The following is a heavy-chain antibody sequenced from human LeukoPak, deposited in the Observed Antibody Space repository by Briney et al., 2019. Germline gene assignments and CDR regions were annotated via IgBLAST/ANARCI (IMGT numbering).Heavy chain of an antibody. V-gene: IGHV4-59*12. CDR1: GGSISSYY. Sequence: SETLSLTCTVSGGSISSYYWSWIRQPPGKGLEWIGYIYYSGSTNYNPSLKSRVTISVDTSKNQFSLKLSSVTAADTAVYYCARLKPNILKGGYYYYYYMDVWGKGTTVTISS. CDR2: IYYSGST. CDR3: ARLKPNILKGGYYYYYYMDV. D-gene: IGHD2/OR15-2a*01. J-gene: IGHJ6*03.